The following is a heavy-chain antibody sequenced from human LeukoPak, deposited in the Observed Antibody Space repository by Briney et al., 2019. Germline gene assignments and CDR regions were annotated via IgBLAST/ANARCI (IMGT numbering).Heavy chain of an antibody. D-gene: IGHD6-19*01. J-gene: IGHJ3*02. V-gene: IGHV4-34*01. CDR1: GGSFSGYY. Sequence: SETLSLTCAVYGGSFSGYYWSWIRQPPGKGLEWIGEINHSGSTNYNPSLKSRVTISVDKSKNQFSLKLSSVTAADTAVYYCARDPAVAGIVHAFDIWGQGTMVTVSS. CDR3: ARDPAVAGIVHAFDI. CDR2: INHSGST.